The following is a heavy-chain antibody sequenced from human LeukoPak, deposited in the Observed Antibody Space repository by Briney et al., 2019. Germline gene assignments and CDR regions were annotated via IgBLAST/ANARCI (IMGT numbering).Heavy chain of an antibody. J-gene: IGHJ4*02. D-gene: IGHD6-13*01. CDR1: GYTFTSYA. Sequence: GALVKVSCKASGYTFTSYAMHWVRQAPGQRLEWMGWINAGNHNTKYSQKFQGRVTITRDTSASTAYMELSSLRSEDTAVYYCASTGYSSSWYGVFDYWGQGTLVTVSS. CDR3: ASTGYSSSWYGVFDY. CDR2: INAGNHNT. V-gene: IGHV1-3*01.